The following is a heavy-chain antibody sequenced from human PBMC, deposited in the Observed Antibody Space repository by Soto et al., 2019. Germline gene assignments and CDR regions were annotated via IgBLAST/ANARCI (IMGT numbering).Heavy chain of an antibody. CDR2: INHSGNT. V-gene: IGHV4-34*01. Sequence: SETLSLTCAVYGASLSDNYCNWLRQPPGKGLEWIGEINHSGNTNYNPSLRSRVTISIDTSKNQLSLNLRSVSAADTAVYYCARGRGEFDAWGKGTPVTV. J-gene: IGHJ5*02. CDR1: GASLSDNY. D-gene: IGHD2-21*01. CDR3: ARGRGEFDA.